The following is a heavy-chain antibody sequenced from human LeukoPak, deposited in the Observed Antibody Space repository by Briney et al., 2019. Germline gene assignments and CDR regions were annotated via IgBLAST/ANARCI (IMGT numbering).Heavy chain of an antibody. CDR1: GYSFTGYA. V-gene: IGHV7-4-1*02. J-gene: IGHJ4*02. Sequence: GSSVTVSRMASGYSFTGYAIHWVRQAPGQGLEWMGWIHTETGNPPYPHGFSGRLVFSFDTSVTTAYLQISGLQAEDTAVYYCARLIYGDYIFFDYWGQGTLVTVSS. D-gene: IGHD4-17*01. CDR2: IHTETGNP. CDR3: ARLIYGDYIFFDY.